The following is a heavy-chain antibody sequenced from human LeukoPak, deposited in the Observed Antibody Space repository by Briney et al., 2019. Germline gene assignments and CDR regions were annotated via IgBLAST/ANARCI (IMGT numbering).Heavy chain of an antibody. D-gene: IGHD6-6*01. J-gene: IGHJ5*02. CDR1: GFTFSNYW. Sequence: HTGGSLRLSCAASGFTFSNYWMHWVRQAPGKGLVWVSRINSDGSNTNYADSVKGRFTISRDNAKNTLYLQMNSLRAEDTAVYYCARSYSSSSEGDWFDPWGQGTLVTVSS. CDR3: ARSYSSSSEGDWFDP. V-gene: IGHV3-74*01. CDR2: INSDGSNT.